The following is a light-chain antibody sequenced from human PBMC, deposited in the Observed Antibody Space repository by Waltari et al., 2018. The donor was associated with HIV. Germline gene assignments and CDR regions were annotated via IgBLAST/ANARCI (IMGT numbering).Light chain of an antibody. CDR2: NNS. CDR1: SSNIGSFS. V-gene: IGLV1-44*01. CDR3: AAWDDSLNGYV. Sequence: QSVLTQPPSASGTPGPTVTISCSGSSSNIGSFSVRWYQQLPLTAPKLLIYNNSQRPSGVPDRFSGSKSGTSASLAISGLQSEDEADYYCAAWDDSLNGYVFGPGTKVTVL. J-gene: IGLJ1*01.